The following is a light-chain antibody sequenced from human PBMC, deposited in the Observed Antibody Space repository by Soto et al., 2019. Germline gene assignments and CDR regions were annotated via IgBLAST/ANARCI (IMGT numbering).Light chain of an antibody. J-gene: IGLJ1*01. CDR2: GNN. V-gene: IGLV1-44*01. CDR3: VAWDDSLSGFV. Sequence: QSVLTQPPSASGAPGQRVTISCSGSSSNIGSNTVNWYQHLPGTAPKLLIYGNNQRPSGVPDRFSGSKSGTSASLAISGLQSEDEADYYCVAWDDSLSGFVFGRGTKVTVL. CDR1: SSNIGSNT.